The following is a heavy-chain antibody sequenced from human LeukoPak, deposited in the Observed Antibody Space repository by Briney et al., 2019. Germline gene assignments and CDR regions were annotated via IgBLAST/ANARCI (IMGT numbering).Heavy chain of an antibody. CDR1: GGSFSGYY. V-gene: IGHV4-34*01. J-gene: IGHJ6*03. D-gene: IGHD5-18*01. CDR2: INHSGST. CDR3: ARAGRQLWFRYYYYYMDV. Sequence: SETLSLTCAVYGGSFSGYYWSWIRQPPGKGLEWIGEINHSGSTNYNPSLKSRVTISVDTSKNQFSLKLSSVTAADTAVYYCARAGRQLWFRYYYYYMDVWGKGTTVTVSS.